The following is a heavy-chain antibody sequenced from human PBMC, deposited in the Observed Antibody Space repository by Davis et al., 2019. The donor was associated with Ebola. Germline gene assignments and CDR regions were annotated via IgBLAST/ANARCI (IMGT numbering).Heavy chain of an antibody. CDR2: IYWDNDN. Sequence: SGPTLVKPTQTLTLTCTFSGFSLTTTGVGVGWIRQPPGKALEWLALIYWDNDNRYNPSLKGRLTITRDTSKNQVVLTVTNMDPVDTATYYCARIWEGGWYYWGQGTLVTVSS. CDR1: GFSLTTTGVG. J-gene: IGHJ4*02. V-gene: IGHV2-5*02. D-gene: IGHD2-15*01. CDR3: ARIWEGGWYY.